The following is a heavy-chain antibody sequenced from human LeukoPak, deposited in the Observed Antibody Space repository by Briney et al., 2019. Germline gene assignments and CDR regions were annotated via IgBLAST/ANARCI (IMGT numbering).Heavy chain of an antibody. J-gene: IGHJ5*02. CDR3: ARDRGIAAANNWFDP. Sequence: SETLSLTCTVSGGSISSYYWSWIRQPPGKGLEWIGYIYYSGSTNYNPSLKSRVTISVDTSKNQFSLKLSSVTAADTAVYYCARDRGIAAANNWFDPWGQGTLVTVSP. D-gene: IGHD6-13*01. CDR1: GGSISSYY. CDR2: IYYSGST. V-gene: IGHV4-59*01.